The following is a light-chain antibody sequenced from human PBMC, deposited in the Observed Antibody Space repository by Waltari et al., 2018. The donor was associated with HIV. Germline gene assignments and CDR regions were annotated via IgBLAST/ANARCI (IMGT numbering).Light chain of an antibody. Sequence: QSVLTQPPSVSGAPGQRVTISCTGSSSNIRAGYDVHWYQQLPGTAPKLLIYGNSNRPSGFPDRFSGSKSGTSASLAITGLQAEDEADYYCQSYDSSLSGPRVFGTGTKVTVL. CDR3: QSYDSSLSGPRV. CDR2: GNS. J-gene: IGLJ1*01. V-gene: IGLV1-40*01. CDR1: SSNIRAGYD.